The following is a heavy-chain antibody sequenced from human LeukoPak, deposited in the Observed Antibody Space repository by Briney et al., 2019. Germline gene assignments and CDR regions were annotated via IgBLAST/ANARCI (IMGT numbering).Heavy chain of an antibody. CDR3: AKDGWGYCSSTSCYRPHWFDP. V-gene: IGHV3-30*02. Sequence: PGGSLRLSCAASGFTFSSYGMHWVRQAPGKGLEGVAFIRYDGSNKYYADSVKGRFTISRDNSKNTLYLQMNSLRAEDTAVYYCAKDGWGYCSSTSCYRPHWFDPWGQGTLVTVSS. J-gene: IGHJ5*02. D-gene: IGHD2-2*01. CDR1: GFTFSSYG. CDR2: IRYDGSNK.